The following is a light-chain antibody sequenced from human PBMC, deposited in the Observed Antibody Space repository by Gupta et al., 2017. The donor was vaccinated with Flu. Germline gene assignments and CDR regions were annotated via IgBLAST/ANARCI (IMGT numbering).Light chain of an antibody. CDR2: GAS. V-gene: IGKV1-39*01. J-gene: IGKJ3*01. Sequence: QMTQSPSSLSASVGDRVTLTCRSSQTIGIYLSWYQQKPGKAPNLLIYGASSLQSGVPSRFSGSGSGTDFTLTISSLQPEDFATYYCQQSYSTPFTFGPGTKVDIK. CDR1: QTIGIY. CDR3: QQSYSTPFT.